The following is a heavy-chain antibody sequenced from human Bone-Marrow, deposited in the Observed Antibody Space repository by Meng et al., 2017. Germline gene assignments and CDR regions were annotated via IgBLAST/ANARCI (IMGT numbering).Heavy chain of an antibody. J-gene: IGHJ4*02. CDR3: TTDSPPLYSSQPWYFDY. CDR2: IIPIFGTA. Sequence: SVKVSCKASGGTFSSYAISWVRQAPGQGLEWMGGIIPIFGTANYAQKFQGRVTITTDESTSTAYMELSSLRSEDTAVYYCTTDSPPLYSSQPWYFDYWGQGTLVTVSS. CDR1: GGTFSSYA. V-gene: IGHV1-69*05. D-gene: IGHD6-19*01.